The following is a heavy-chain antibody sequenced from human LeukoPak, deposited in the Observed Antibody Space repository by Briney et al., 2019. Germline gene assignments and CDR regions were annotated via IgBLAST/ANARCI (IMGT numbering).Heavy chain of an antibody. CDR2: IIPIFGTA. J-gene: IGHJ4*02. D-gene: IGHD4-23*01. V-gene: IGHV1-69*13. Sequence: GASVKVSCKASEGTFSSYAISWVRQAPGQGLEWMGGIIPIFGTANYAQKFQGRVTITADESTSTAYMELSSLRSEDTAVYYCAREIGYGGLGYFDCWGQGTLVTVSS. CDR1: EGTFSSYA. CDR3: AREIGYGGLGYFDC.